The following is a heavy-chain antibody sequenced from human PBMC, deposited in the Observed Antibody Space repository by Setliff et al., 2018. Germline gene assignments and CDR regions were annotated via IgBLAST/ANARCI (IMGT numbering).Heavy chain of an antibody. CDR3: ARAPPNRYSGSFEYFYMDV. D-gene: IGHD1-26*01. J-gene: IGHJ6*03. Sequence: SETLSLTCTVSGGSISSYYWIWIRQPPGKGLEWIGYIYSSGRTNYNPSLKSRVTLSVDTSNNQFSLKVSSVTAADTAVYYCARAPPNRYSGSFEYFYMDVWGKGTTVTVSS. CDR1: GGSISSYY. CDR2: IYSSGRT. V-gene: IGHV4-4*08.